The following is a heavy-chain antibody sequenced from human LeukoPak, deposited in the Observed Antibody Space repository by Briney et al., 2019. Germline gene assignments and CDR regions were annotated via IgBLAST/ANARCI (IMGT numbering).Heavy chain of an antibody. J-gene: IGHJ4*02. CDR2: IKGDGSEK. CDR3: VRDRRGVSVI. CDR1: GLTFSDYW. Sequence: GGSLRLSCAASGLTFSDYWMSWVRQAPGKGLEWVANIKGDGSEKYYVDSVKGRFTISRDNGKNSLYLQMNSLRAEDTAVYYCVRDRRGVSVIWGQGTLVTVSS. D-gene: IGHD3-10*01. V-gene: IGHV3-7*01.